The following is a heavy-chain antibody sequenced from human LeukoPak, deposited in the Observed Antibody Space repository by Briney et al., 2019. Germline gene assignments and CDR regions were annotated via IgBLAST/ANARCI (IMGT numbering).Heavy chain of an antibody. D-gene: IGHD3-3*01. CDR2: ISGSGGST. CDR3: AKVPAEYYDFWSGYYFDY. J-gene: IGHJ4*02. V-gene: IGHV3-23*01. CDR1: GFTFSSYS. Sequence: QPGRSLRLSCAASGFTFSSYSMNWVRQAPGKGLEWVSAISGSGGSTYYADSVKGRFTISRDNSKNTLYLQMNSLRAEDTAVYYCAKVPAEYYDFWSGYYFDYWGQGTLVTVSS.